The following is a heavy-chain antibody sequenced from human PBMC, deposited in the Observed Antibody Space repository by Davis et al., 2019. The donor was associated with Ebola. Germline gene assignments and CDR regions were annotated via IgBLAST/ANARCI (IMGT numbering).Heavy chain of an antibody. CDR2: ISYDGSNK. J-gene: IGHJ4*02. D-gene: IGHD3-16*02. V-gene: IGHV3-30-3*01. Sequence: GESLKISCAASGFTFSSYAMHWVRQAPGKGLEWVAVISYDGSNKYYADSVKGRFTISRDNSKNTLYLQMNSLRAEDTAVYYCAKEGVMITFGGVIVFGGQGTLVTVSS. CDR1: GFTFSSYA. CDR3: AKEGVMITFGGVIVF.